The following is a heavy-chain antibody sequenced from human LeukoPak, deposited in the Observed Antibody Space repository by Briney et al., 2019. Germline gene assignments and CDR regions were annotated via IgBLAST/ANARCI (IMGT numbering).Heavy chain of an antibody. D-gene: IGHD3-22*01. V-gene: IGHV3-21*01. CDR2: ISSSSSYI. Sequence: GGSLRLSCAASGFTFSSYSMNWVRQAPGKGLEWVSSISSSSSYIYYADSVKGRFTISRDNAKNSLYLQMNSLRAEDTAVYYCARDGPYYYDSSGYYDYWGQGTLVTVSS. CDR3: ARDGPYYYDSSGYYDY. J-gene: IGHJ4*02. CDR1: GFTFSSYS.